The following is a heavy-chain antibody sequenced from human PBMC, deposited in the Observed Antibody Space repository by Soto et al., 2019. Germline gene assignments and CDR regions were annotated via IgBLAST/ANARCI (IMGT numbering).Heavy chain of an antibody. CDR2: IWYDGSNK. D-gene: IGHD6-13*01. Sequence: GGSLRLSCAASGFTFSSYGMHWVRQAPGKGLEWVAVIWYDGSNKYYADSVKGRFTISRDNSKNTLYLQMKSLRAEDTAVYYCARDQNRVFIGAFDIWGQGTMVTVSS. V-gene: IGHV3-33*01. J-gene: IGHJ3*02. CDR1: GFTFSSYG. CDR3: ARDQNRVFIGAFDI.